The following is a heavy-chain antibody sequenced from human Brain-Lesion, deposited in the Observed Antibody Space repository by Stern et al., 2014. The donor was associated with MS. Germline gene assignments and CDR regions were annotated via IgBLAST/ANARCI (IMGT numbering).Heavy chain of an antibody. J-gene: IGHJ1*01. V-gene: IGHV3-23*04. Sequence: VQLVQSGGGLVQPGGSLSLPCAASGFPFSTSAMRWVRQTQGQGLHRVSVICGRGGPTYSADHVQGRFTISRDHSTHNLYLQMDSLRADDTAVYYCAKWPHHIAVAGTRYFQHWGQGTLVTVSS. D-gene: IGHD6-19*01. CDR2: ICGRGGPT. CDR3: AKWPHHIAVAGTRYFQH. CDR1: GFPFSTSA.